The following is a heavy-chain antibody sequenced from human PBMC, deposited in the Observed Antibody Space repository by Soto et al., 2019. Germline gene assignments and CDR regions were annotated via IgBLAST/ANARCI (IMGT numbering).Heavy chain of an antibody. CDR2: ISGSGGNT. V-gene: IGHV3-23*01. CDR3: AKDHFSERLRRGYYYYGMDV. CDR1: GFTFSSYA. D-gene: IGHD1-26*01. J-gene: IGHJ6*02. Sequence: QAGGSLRLSCAASGFTFSSYAMSWVRQAPGKGLEWVSAISGSGGNTYYAGSVKGRFTISRDNSKNTLYLQMNSLRAEDTAVYYCAKDHFSERLRRGYYYYGMDVWGQGTTVTVSS.